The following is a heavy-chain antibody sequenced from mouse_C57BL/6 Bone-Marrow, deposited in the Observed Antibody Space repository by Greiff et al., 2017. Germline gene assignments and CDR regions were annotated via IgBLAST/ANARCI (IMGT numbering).Heavy chain of an antibody. J-gene: IGHJ1*03. CDR1: GFNIKDDY. CDR2: IDPANGDT. V-gene: IGHV14-4*01. Sequence: VQLQQSGAELVRPGASVKLSCTASGFNIKDDYMPWAKQRPEQGLEWIGWIDPANGDTEYASKFQGKATITADTSSNTAYLQLSSLTSEDTAVYYCTTIYGTEYFDVWGTGTTVTVSS. CDR3: TTIYGTEYFDV. D-gene: IGHD1-1*01.